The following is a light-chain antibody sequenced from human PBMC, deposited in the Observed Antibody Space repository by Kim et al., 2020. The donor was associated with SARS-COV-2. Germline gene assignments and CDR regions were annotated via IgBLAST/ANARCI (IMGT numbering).Light chain of an antibody. J-gene: IGLJ1*01. Sequence: GPRVTISVSGRSANIGNKTVNWYQQLPGTAPKLLIYSNNQRPSGVPDRFSGSKSGTSASLAISGLQSEDEADYYCAAWDDSLNGYVFGTGTKVTVL. CDR2: SNN. V-gene: IGLV1-44*01. CDR3: AAWDDSLNGYV. CDR1: SANIGNKT.